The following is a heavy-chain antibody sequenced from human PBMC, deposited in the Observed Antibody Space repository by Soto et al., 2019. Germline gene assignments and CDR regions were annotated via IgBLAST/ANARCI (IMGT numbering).Heavy chain of an antibody. D-gene: IGHD3-10*01. J-gene: IGHJ4*02. CDR1: GFTFNSYW. Sequence: EVQLVESGGGLVQPGGSLRLSCAASGFTFNSYWMSWVRQAPGKGLEWVANIKEDGSERYYLDSVKGRFTISRDNAKNSLYRQMDSVRAEDTAVYYCARATGADKEDYWGQGTLVTVSS. V-gene: IGHV3-7*04. CDR3: ARATGADKEDY. CDR2: IKEDGSER.